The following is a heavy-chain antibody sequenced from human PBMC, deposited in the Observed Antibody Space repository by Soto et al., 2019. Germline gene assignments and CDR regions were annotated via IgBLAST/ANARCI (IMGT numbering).Heavy chain of an antibody. CDR2: ISYDGSNK. Sequence: QVQLVESGGGVVQPGRSLRLSCAASGFTFSSYGMHWVRQAPGKGLEWVAVISYDGSNKYYADSVKGRFTISRDNSKNTRYLQMNSLRAEDTVVYYCAKGASDYVWGSYHNWGQGTLVTVSS. CDR1: GFTFSSYG. CDR3: AKGASDYVWGSYHN. V-gene: IGHV3-30*18. J-gene: IGHJ4*02. D-gene: IGHD3-16*02.